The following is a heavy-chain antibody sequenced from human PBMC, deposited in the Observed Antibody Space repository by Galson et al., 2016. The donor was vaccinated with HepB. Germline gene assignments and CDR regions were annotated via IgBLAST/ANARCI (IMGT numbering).Heavy chain of an antibody. CDR1: GLSFSPYA. J-gene: IGHJ6*02. CDR2: INGTGTIT. V-gene: IGHV3-23*01. CDR3: ARGGLGNYYAYGMDV. D-gene: IGHD3/OR15-3a*01. Sequence: SLRLSCAASGLSFSPYAVSWVRQAPGKGLEWVSAINGTGTITKYADSAKGRFTISRDNSKNTMYLQVNSLRAEDTAVYYCARGGLGNYYAYGMDVWGHGTTVTVSS.